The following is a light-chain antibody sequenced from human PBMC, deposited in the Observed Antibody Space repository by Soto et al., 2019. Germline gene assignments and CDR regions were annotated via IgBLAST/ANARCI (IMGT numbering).Light chain of an antibody. J-gene: IGLJ2*01. Sequence: QSVVTQPPSASGTPGRRVTISCSGSSSNIGSYTVNWYQQLPGTAPKLHIYSNNQRPSGVPDRFSGSKSGTSASLAISGLQYEDEADYYCAAWDDSLNGVVFGGGTKLTVL. CDR1: SSNIGSYT. CDR2: SNN. V-gene: IGLV1-44*01. CDR3: AAWDDSLNGVV.